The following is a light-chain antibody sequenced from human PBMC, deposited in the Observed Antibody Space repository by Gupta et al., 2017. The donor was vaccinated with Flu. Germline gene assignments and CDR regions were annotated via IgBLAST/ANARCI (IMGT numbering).Light chain of an antibody. CDR2: WAS. J-gene: IGKJ1*01. V-gene: IGKV4-1*01. CDR1: QSVLYSSNNKNY. Sequence: SLGERATINCKSSQSVLYSSNNKNYLAWYQQKPGQPPKLLIYWASTRRSGVPDRFSGSGSGTQFTLTISSLQAEDVAVYYCQQYYSTPRTFGQGTXVEIK. CDR3: QQYYSTPRT.